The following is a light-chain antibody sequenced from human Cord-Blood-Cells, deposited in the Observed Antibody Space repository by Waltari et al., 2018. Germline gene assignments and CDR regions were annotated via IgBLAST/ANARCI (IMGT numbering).Light chain of an antibody. CDR1: SLRSYY. V-gene: IGLV3-19*01. CDR3: NSRDSSGNHLV. Sequence: SSELTLDPAVSVALGQTVRITCQGDSLRSYYASWYQQKPGQAPVLVIYGKNNRPSGIPERFSGSSSGNTASLTITGAQAEDEADYYCNSRDSSGNHLVFGGGTKLTVL. J-gene: IGLJ3*02. CDR2: GKN.